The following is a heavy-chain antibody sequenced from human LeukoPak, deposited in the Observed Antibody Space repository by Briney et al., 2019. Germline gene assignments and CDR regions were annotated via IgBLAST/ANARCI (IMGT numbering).Heavy chain of an antibody. CDR2: IYSGGST. Sequence: PGGSLRLSCAASGFTVSSNYMSWVRQAPGKGLEWVSVIYSGGSTYYADSVKGRFTISRDNSKNTLYLQMNSLRAEDTAAYYCARKAWGSTRYYYYMDVWGKGTTVTVSS. CDR3: ARKAWGSTRYYYYMDV. CDR1: GFTVSSNY. V-gene: IGHV3-53*01. D-gene: IGHD2-2*01. J-gene: IGHJ6*03.